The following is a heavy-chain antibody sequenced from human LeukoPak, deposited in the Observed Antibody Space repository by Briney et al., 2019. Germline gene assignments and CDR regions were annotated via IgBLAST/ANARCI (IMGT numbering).Heavy chain of an antibody. Sequence: GGSLRLSCAASGFTFTTYVMHWVRQAPGKGLDWVALIWDDGNNKYYADSVKGRFTISRDNSKNTLYLQMNSLRAEDTAVYYCASSPSRGFDPWGQGTLVTVSS. CDR2: IWDDGNNK. CDR1: GFTFTTYV. J-gene: IGHJ5*02. V-gene: IGHV3-33*01. CDR3: ASSPSRGFDP.